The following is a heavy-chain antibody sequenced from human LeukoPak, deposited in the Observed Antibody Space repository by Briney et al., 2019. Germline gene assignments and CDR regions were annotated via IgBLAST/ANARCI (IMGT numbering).Heavy chain of an antibody. CDR1: GFTFSSYA. D-gene: IGHD3-22*01. CDR3: ARDYDSSGYYYKGHAFHI. V-gene: IGHV3-30*04. Sequence: GRPLRLSCAASGFTFSSYAMHWVRQAPGKGLEWVAVISDDGSKKYYADSVKGRFTISRDNSKNTLYLQMNSLRAEDTAIFYCARDYDSSGYYYKGHAFHIWGQGTMVTVSS. CDR2: ISDDGSKK. J-gene: IGHJ3*02.